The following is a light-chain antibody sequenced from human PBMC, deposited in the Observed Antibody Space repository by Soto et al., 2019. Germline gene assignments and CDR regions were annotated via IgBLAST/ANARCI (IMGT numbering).Light chain of an antibody. CDR1: QSISSW. Sequence: DIQMTQSPSTLSASVGDRVTITCRASQSISSWLAWYQQKPGKAPKLLIYDDSSLESGVPSRFSGSGSGTEFTLTISSLQSDDFATYYCQQYHSYRTFGQWTKVDI. V-gene: IGKV1-5*01. J-gene: IGKJ1*01. CDR3: QQYHSYRT. CDR2: DDS.